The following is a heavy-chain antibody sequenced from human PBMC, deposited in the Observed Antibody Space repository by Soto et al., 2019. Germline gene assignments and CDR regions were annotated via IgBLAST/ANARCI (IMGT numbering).Heavy chain of an antibody. V-gene: IGHV4-34*01. CDR3: ARGVVVVVAAFSWFDP. CDR2: INHSGST. D-gene: IGHD2-15*01. CDR1: GGSFSGYY. J-gene: IGHJ5*02. Sequence: PSETLSLTCAVYGGSFSGYYWIWIRQPPGKGLEWIGEINHSGSTNYNPSLKSRVTISVDTSKNQFSLKLSSVTAADTAVYYCARGVVVVVAAFSWFDPWGQGTLVTVS.